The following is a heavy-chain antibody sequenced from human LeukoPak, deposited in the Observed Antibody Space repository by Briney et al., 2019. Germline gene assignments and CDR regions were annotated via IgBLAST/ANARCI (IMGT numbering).Heavy chain of an antibody. CDR2: INHSGST. D-gene: IGHD2-2*01. Sequence: SETLSLTCAVYGGSFSGYYWSWIRQPPGKGLEWIGEINHSGSTNYNPSLKSRVTISVDTSKNQFSLKLSSVTAADTAVYYCARVGTYCSSTSCRQTSRYFQHWGQGTLVTVSS. V-gene: IGHV4-34*01. CDR3: ARVGTYCSSTSCRQTSRYFQH. J-gene: IGHJ1*01. CDR1: GGSFSGYY.